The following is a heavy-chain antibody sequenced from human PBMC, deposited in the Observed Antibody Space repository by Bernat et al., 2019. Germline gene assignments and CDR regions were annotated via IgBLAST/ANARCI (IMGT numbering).Heavy chain of an antibody. D-gene: IGHD3-10*01. V-gene: IGHV3-49*04. CDR1: GFTFGDYA. J-gene: IGHJ3*02. Sequence: EVQLVESGGGLVQPGRSLRLSCTASGFTFGDYAMSWVRQAPGKGLEWVGFIRSKAYGGTTEYAASVKGRFTISRDDSKSIAYLQMNSLRAEDTAVYYCASPHVPQSGSYPMSTPGGDDAFDIWGQGTMVTVSS. CDR2: IRSKAYGGTT. CDR3: ASPHVPQSGSYPMSTPGGDDAFDI.